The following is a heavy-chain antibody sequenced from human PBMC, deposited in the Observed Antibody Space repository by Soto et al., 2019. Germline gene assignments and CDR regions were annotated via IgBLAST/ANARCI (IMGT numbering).Heavy chain of an antibody. CDR1: GYTFTSYG. D-gene: IGHD6-13*01. V-gene: IGHV1-18*01. Sequence: QVQLVQSGAEVKKPGASVKVSCKASGYTFTSYGISWVRQAPGQGLEWMGWISDYNGNTNYAQKLQGRVTMTTDTYTSTVYMEARSLRSDDTSVYYCARDSGSSWYYFDYWGQGTLVTVSS. J-gene: IGHJ4*02. CDR2: ISDYNGNT. CDR3: ARDSGSSWYYFDY.